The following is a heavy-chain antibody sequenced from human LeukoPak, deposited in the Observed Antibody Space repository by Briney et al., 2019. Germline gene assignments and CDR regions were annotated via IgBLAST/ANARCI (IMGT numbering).Heavy chain of an antibody. J-gene: IGHJ4*02. CDR1: GGSLSGYY. V-gene: IGHV4-34*01. D-gene: IGHD3-22*01. CDR2: INLSGST. CDR3: ARYYYESSGYYVLDY. Sequence: SETLSLTCAVYGGSLSGYYWSWIRQPPGKGLEWIGEINLSGSTNFNPSLKSRVTISVDTSRNQFSLKLSSLTAADTAVYYCARYYYESSGYYVLDYWGQGTLVTVSS.